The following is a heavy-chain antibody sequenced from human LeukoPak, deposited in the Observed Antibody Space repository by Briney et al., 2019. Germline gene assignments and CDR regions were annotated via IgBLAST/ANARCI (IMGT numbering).Heavy chain of an antibody. J-gene: IGHJ4*02. V-gene: IGHV3-48*03. Sequence: GGSLRLSCAASGFTFSSYEINWVRQAPGKGLEWVSYISSSGSTIYYADSVKGRFTISRDNAKNSLYLQMNSLRAEDTAVYYCARVTYSYGHTIDYWGQGTLVTVSS. CDR3: ARVTYSYGHTIDY. D-gene: IGHD5-18*01. CDR2: ISSSGSTI. CDR1: GFTFSSYE.